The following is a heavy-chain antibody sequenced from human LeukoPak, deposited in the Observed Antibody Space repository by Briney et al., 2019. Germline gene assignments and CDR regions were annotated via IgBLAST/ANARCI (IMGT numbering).Heavy chain of an antibody. J-gene: IGHJ1*01. Sequence: GGSLRLSCAASGFTVSSNYMSWVRQAPGKGLEWVSVIYSGGSTYYADSVKGRFTISRDNSKNTLYLQMNSLRAEDTAVYYCARDIRARYFQRWGQGTLVTVSS. CDR3: ARDIRARYFQR. CDR1: GFTVSSNY. CDR2: IYSGGST. D-gene: IGHD1-14*01. V-gene: IGHV3-66*01.